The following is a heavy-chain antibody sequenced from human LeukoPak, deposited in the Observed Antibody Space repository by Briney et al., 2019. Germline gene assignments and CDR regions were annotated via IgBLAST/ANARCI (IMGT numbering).Heavy chain of an antibody. Sequence: ASVKVSCKASGYTFTNYGITWVRQAPGQGLEWMGWISAYNGNTNYAQKLQGRVTMTTDTSTSTAYMELRSLRSDDTAVYYCAREGGGDIVVVPAANPHDDYGDFPDYYYYMDVWGKGTTVTVSS. CDR3: AREGGGDIVVVPAANPHDDYGDFPDYYYYMDV. J-gene: IGHJ6*03. V-gene: IGHV1-18*01. CDR1: GYTFTNYG. D-gene: IGHD2-2*01. CDR2: ISAYNGNT.